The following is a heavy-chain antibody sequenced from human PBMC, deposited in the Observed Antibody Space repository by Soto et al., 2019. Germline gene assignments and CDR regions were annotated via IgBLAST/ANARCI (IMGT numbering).Heavy chain of an antibody. J-gene: IGHJ4*02. Sequence: EVQLVESGGGLVQPGGSLRLSCAASGFTVSSNYMNCVRQAPGKGLEWVSVIYSGGDIYYADSVKGRFTIFRDNSKNTLYLQLNSLRVEDTAVYYCARGSGYIIDYWGQGTLVTVSS. CDR3: ARGSGYIIDY. CDR1: GFTVSSNY. CDR2: IYSGGDI. D-gene: IGHD5-12*01. V-gene: IGHV3-66*01.